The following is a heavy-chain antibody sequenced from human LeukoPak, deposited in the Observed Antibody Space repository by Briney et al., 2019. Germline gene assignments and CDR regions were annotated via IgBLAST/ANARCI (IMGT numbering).Heavy chain of an antibody. J-gene: IGHJ4*02. CDR1: GFTFSSYA. V-gene: IGHV3-30-3*01. CDR2: ISYDGSNK. D-gene: IGHD4-17*01. Sequence: GSLRLSCAASGFTFSSYAMHWVRQAPGKGLEWVAVISYDGSNKYYADSVKGRFTISRVNSKNTLYLQMNSLRAEDTAVYYCARSLPVTTPCDYWGQGTLVTVSS. CDR3: ARSLPVTTPCDY.